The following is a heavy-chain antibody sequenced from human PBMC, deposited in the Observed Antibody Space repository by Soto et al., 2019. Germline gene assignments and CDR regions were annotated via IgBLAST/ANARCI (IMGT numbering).Heavy chain of an antibody. CDR2: IIPIFGTA. CDR1: GGTFSSYA. V-gene: IGHV1-69*06. CDR3: ARATSDGGYYDSRGYWNFDY. D-gene: IGHD3-22*01. Sequence: QVQLVQSGAEVKKPGSSVKVSCKASGGTFSSYAISWVRQAPGQGLEWMGGIIPIFGTANYAQKFQGRVTITADKSTSTAYMELSSLRSEDTAVYYCARATSDGGYYDSRGYWNFDYWGQGTLVTVSS. J-gene: IGHJ4*02.